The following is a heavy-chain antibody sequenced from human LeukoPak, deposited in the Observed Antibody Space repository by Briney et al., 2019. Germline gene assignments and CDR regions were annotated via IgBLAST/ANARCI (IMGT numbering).Heavy chain of an antibody. CDR1: GFTFSNYW. Sequence: WGSLRLSCAASGFTFSNYWMHWVRQAPGKGLVWVSRFSSDGGSTSYADSVKGRFTISRDNAKNTLYLQMSSLRAEDTAVYYCARISYDSRSYYDYWGQGSLVTVSS. CDR3: ARISYDSRSYYDY. CDR2: FSSDGGST. J-gene: IGHJ4*02. D-gene: IGHD3-22*01. V-gene: IGHV3-74*01.